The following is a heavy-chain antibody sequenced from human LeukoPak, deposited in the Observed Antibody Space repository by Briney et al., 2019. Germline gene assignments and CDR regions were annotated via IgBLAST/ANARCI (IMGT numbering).Heavy chain of an antibody. Sequence: SETLSLTCTVSGGSVSSGSYYWSWIRQPPGKGLEWIGYIYYSGSTNSNPSLKSQVTISVDTSKNQFPLKLSSVTAADTAVYYCARDILGSGIINVPYAFYSWGQGTMVSVS. CDR3: ARDILGSGIINVPYAFYS. CDR2: IYYSGST. V-gene: IGHV4-61*01. D-gene: IGHD3-10*01. J-gene: IGHJ3*02. CDR1: GGSVSSGSYY.